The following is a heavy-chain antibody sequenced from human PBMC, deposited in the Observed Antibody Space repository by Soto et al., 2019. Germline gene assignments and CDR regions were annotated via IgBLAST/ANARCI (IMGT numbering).Heavy chain of an antibody. V-gene: IGHV4-39*01. CDR1: GGSISSFTYY. J-gene: IGHJ5*02. Sequence: SETLSLTCTVSGGSISSFTYYWGWIRQPPGKGLEWIGTVYYNENTYYNPSLKGRVTISVDTAKNQFSLNLRSVTAADTAIYFCARRERYYGSPGWFDPWGQGTLVTV. CDR2: VYYNENT. CDR3: ARRERYYGSPGWFDP. D-gene: IGHD3-10*01.